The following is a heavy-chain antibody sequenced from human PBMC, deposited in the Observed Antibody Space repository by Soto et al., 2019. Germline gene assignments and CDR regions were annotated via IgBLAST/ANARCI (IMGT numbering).Heavy chain of an antibody. Sequence: QVQLQESGPGLVKPSETLSLTCSVSGGSISPYYWTWIRQSPGKGLEWIGFISYSGSTSYNPSLKSRVTTSVDTSKSPFSLKLSSVTAADTAVYYCARYSGTYYVYWGQGTLVTVSS. D-gene: IGHD1-26*01. CDR1: GGSISPYY. V-gene: IGHV4-59*01. CDR3: ARYSGTYYVY. J-gene: IGHJ4*02. CDR2: ISYSGST.